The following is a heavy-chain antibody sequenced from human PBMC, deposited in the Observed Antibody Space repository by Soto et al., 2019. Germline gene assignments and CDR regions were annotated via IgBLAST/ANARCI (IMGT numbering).Heavy chain of an antibody. Sequence: TLSLTCTVSGGSINSYYWSWIRQPPGKGLEWIGYIYYSGSTNYNPSLKSRVTISVDTSKNQFSLKLSSVTAADTAVYYCARDGDGYNYWGQGTLVTVSS. CDR2: IYYSGST. D-gene: IGHD5-12*01. CDR3: ARDGDGYNY. V-gene: IGHV4-59*01. J-gene: IGHJ4*02. CDR1: GGSINSYY.